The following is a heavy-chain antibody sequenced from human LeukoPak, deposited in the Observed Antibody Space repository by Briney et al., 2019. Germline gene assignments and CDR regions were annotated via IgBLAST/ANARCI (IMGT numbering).Heavy chain of an antibody. CDR2: MNPDSGNT. CDR1: EYTVFSYD. CDR3: ARGRFGLRYMDV. D-gene: IGHD3-16*01. V-gene: IGHV1-8*01. J-gene: IGHJ6*03. Sequence: ASVKVSCKASEYTVFSYDINWVRQAPGQGLEWMGWMNPDSGNTGYAQNFQGRVTMSRDTSINTAYMELSSLTSEDTAVYYCARGRFGLRYMDVWGKGTTVTVSS.